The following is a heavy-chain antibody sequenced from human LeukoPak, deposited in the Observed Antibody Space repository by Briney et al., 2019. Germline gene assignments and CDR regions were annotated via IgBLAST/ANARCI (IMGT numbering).Heavy chain of an antibody. D-gene: IGHD3-22*01. V-gene: IGHV5-51*01. CDR3: ARKGYYYDSSGYYHSAFDI. J-gene: IGHJ3*02. CDR2: IYPGDSDT. CDR1: GYSFTSYW. Sequence: GESLKISCKGSGYSFTSYWIGWVRQMPGKGLEWMGIIYPGDSDTRYSPSFQGRVTISADKSISTAYLQWSSLKASDTAMYYCARKGYYYDSSGYYHSAFDIWGQGTMVTVSS.